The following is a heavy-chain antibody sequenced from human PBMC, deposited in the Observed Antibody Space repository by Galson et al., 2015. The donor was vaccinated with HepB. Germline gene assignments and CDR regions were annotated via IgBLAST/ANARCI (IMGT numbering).Heavy chain of an antibody. D-gene: IGHD1-26*01. V-gene: IGHV3-30*18. CDR2: ISYDGSNK. CDR1: GFTFSSYG. J-gene: IGHJ6*02. Sequence: SLRLSCAASGFTFSSYGMHWVRQAPDKGLEWVAVISYDGSNKYYADSVKGRFTISRDNSKNTLYLQMNSLRAEDTAVYYCAKGVRGSYYTGYYYGMDVWGQGTTVTVSS. CDR3: AKGVRGSYYTGYYYGMDV.